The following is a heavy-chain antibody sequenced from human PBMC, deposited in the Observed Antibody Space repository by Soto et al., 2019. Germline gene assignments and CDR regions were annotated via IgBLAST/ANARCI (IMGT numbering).Heavy chain of an antibody. V-gene: IGHV4-59*01. CDR2: IYYSGST. D-gene: IGHD2-21*01. J-gene: IGHJ4*02. CDR3: ARYSLATFDY. CDR1: GGSISSYY. Sequence: SETLSLTCTVSGGSISSYYWSWIRQPPGRGLGWIGYIYYSGSTNYNPSLKSRVTISVDTSKNQFSLKLSSVTAADTAVYYCARYSLATFDYWSQGTLVTVSS.